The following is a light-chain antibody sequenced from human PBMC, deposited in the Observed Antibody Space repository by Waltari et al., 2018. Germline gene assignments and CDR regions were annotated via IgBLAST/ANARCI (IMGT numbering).Light chain of an antibody. CDR2: GTS. CDR3: QKYERLPAT. Sequence: EIVLTQSPGTRSLSQGERATLSCRASQSVGRSLTWYQQKPGQAPRLLIYGTSTRATGIPDRFSGSGSGTDFSLTISRLEPEDFAVYYCQKYERLPATFGQGTKVEIK. V-gene: IGKV3-20*01. J-gene: IGKJ1*01. CDR1: QSVGRS.